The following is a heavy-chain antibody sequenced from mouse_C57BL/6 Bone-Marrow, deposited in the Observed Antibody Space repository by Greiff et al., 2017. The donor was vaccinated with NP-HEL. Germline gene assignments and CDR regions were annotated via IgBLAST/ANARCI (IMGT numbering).Heavy chain of an antibody. CDR1: EYEFPSHD. D-gene: IGHD1-1*01. Sequence: EVHLVESGGGLVQPGESLKLSCESNEYEFPSHDMSWVRKTPEKRLELVAAINSDGGSTYYPDTMERRFIISRDNTKKTLYLQMSSLRSEDTALYYCARQRTTVVPYYAMDYWGQGTSVTVSS. CDR2: INSDGGST. V-gene: IGHV5-2*01. J-gene: IGHJ4*01. CDR3: ARQRTTVVPYYAMDY.